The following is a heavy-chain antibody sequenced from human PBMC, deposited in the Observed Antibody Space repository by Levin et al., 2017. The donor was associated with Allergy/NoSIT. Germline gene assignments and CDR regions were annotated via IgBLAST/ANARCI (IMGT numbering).Heavy chain of an antibody. CDR3: ARDSWNYAGTFDY. CDR2: IYYSGST. Sequence: PSETLSLTCTVSGGSVSSGSYYWSWIRQPPGKGLEWIGYIYYSGSTNYNPSLKSRVTISVDTSKNQFSLKLSSVTAADTAVYYCARDSWNYAGTFDYWGQGTLVTVSS. D-gene: IGHD1-7*01. CDR1: GGSVSSGSYY. V-gene: IGHV4-61*01. J-gene: IGHJ4*02.